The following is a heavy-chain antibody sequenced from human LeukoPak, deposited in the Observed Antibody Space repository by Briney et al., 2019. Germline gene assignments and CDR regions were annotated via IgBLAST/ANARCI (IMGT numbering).Heavy chain of an antibody. CDR3: AKVAKWLAAPFDY. D-gene: IGHD6-19*01. Sequence: GGSLRLSCAASGFTVSSNYMSWVRQAPGKGLEWVSAISGSGASTYYADSVKGRFTISRDNSKNTLYLQMNSLRAEDTAVYYCAKVAKWLAAPFDYWGQGTLVTVSS. CDR2: ISGSGAST. J-gene: IGHJ4*02. V-gene: IGHV3-23*01. CDR1: GFTVSSNY.